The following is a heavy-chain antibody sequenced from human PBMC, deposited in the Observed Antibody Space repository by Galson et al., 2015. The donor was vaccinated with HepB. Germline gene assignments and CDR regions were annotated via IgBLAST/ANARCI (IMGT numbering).Heavy chain of an antibody. CDR3: ATSPILDAFDI. CDR2: INSDGSST. Sequence: SLRLSCAASGFTFSSYWMHWVRQAPGKGLVWVSRINSDGSSTSYADSVKGRFTISRGNAKNTLYLQMNSLRAEDTAVYYCATSPILDAFDIWGQGTMVTVSS. D-gene: IGHD3-3*02. CDR1: GFTFSSYW. J-gene: IGHJ3*02. V-gene: IGHV3-74*01.